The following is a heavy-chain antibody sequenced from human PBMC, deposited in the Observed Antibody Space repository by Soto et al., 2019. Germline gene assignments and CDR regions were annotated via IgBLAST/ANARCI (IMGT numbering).Heavy chain of an antibody. D-gene: IGHD5-18*01. Sequence: QLQLQESGPGLVKPSETLSLTCTVSGVSISSGHDYWGWIRQPPGQGLEWIGRIYYSGSTYYKPSLKSRGTISADTSKNQFSLRLSSVTAADTAVYYCARVSGTYSSFLDYWGQGTLVTVSS. CDR3: ARVSGTYSSFLDY. V-gene: IGHV4-39*01. J-gene: IGHJ4*02. CDR1: GVSISSGHDY. CDR2: IYYSGST.